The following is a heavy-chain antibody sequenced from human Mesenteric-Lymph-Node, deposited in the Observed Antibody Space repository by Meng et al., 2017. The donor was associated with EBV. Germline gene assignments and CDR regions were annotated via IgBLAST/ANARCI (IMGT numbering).Heavy chain of an antibody. V-gene: IGHV2-5*02. CDR3: AHRPGVGAIDFDY. Sequence: QITLKESVPTLVKPTPTLTLTCTFPGFSLTTSGVGVGWIRQSPGKALEWLALIYWDDDKRYSPSLKGRLTITKDTSKNQVVLTMTNIDPMDTATYFCAHRPGVGAIDFDYWGQGTLVTVSS. CDR2: IYWDDDK. J-gene: IGHJ4*02. CDR1: GFSLTTSGVG. D-gene: IGHD1-26*01.